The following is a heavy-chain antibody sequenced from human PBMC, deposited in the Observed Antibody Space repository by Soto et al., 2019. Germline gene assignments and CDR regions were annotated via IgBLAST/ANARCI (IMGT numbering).Heavy chain of an antibody. CDR3: ARGSPYYYIRAYYSSPPAEYFQH. CDR2: INHSGST. V-gene: IGHV4-34*01. D-gene: IGHD3-22*01. Sequence: PSETLSLTCAVYGGSFSGYYWSWIRQPPGKGLEWIGEINHSGSTNYNPSFKSRVTISVDPSKNQFSLRLSSVTAADTAVYYCARGSPYYYIRAYYSSPPAEYFQHSGRGTRVAFAS. CDR1: GGSFSGYY. J-gene: IGHJ1*01.